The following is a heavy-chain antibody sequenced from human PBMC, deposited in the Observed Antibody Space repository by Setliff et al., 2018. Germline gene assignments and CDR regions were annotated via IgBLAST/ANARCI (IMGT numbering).Heavy chain of an antibody. CDR3: ARDVFDFRTGQGGP. J-gene: IGHJ5*02. CDR2: ISSNGGST. D-gene: IGHD3-3*01. V-gene: IGHV3-64*01. Sequence: GGSLRLSCAASGFTFSSYAMHWVRQAPGKGLEYVSAISSNGGSTYYANSVKGRFTISRDNSKNTLSLQMNGLRAEDTSVYYCARDVFDFRTGQGGPWGQGTRVTVSS. CDR1: GFTFSSYA.